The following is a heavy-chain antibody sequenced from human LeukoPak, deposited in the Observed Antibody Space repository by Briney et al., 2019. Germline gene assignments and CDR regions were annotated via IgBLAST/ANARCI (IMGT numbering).Heavy chain of an antibody. CDR2: INHSGST. CDR1: GGSFSGYY. CDR3: AREAVLRFLEWSQQYYFDY. J-gene: IGHJ4*02. D-gene: IGHD3-3*01. Sequence: SETLSLTCAVYGGSFSGYYWSWIRQPPGKGLEWIGEINHSGSTNYNPSLKSRVTISVDTSKNQFSLKLSSVTAADTAVYYCAREAVLRFLEWSQQYYFDYWGQGTLVTVSS. V-gene: IGHV4-34*01.